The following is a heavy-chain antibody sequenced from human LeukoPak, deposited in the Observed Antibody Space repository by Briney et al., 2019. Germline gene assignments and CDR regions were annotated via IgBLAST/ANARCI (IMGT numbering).Heavy chain of an antibody. V-gene: IGHV4-39*07. CDR3: ARVITATTSRFDY. CDR2: IYYSGST. J-gene: IGHJ4*02. CDR1: GGSISSSSYY. D-gene: IGHD5-24*01. Sequence: SDTLSLTCTVSGGSISSSSYYWGWIRQPPGKGLEWIGSIYYSGSTYYNPSLKSRVTISVDTSKNQFSLKLSSVTAADTAVYYCARVITATTSRFDYWGQGTLVTVSS.